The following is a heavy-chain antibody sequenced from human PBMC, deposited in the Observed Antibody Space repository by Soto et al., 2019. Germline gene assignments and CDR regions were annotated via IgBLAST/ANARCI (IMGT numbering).Heavy chain of an antibody. CDR1: GFTFSSYA. V-gene: IGHV3-23*01. D-gene: IGHD6-13*01. CDR3: AKAGAAAGYYYYYGMDV. CDR2: ISGSGGST. J-gene: IGHJ6*02. Sequence: GGSLRLSCAASGFTFSSYAMSWVRQAPGKGLEWVSAISGSGGSTYYADSVKGRFTISRDNSKNTLYLQMSSLRAEDTAVHYCAKAGAAAGYYYYYGMDVWGQGTTVTVSS.